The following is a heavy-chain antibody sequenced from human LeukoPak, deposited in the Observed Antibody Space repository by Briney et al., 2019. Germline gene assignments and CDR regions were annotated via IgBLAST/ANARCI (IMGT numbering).Heavy chain of an antibody. CDR3: ARAQMATKKRGAFDI. V-gene: IGHV4-59*01. J-gene: IGHJ3*02. Sequence: PSETLSLTRTVSGGSISSYYWSWIRQPPGKGLEWIGYIYYSGSTNYNPSLKSRVTISVDTSKNQFSLKLSSVTAADTAVYYCARAQMATKKRGAFDIWGQGTMVTVSS. CDR1: GGSISSYY. CDR2: IYYSGST. D-gene: IGHD5-24*01.